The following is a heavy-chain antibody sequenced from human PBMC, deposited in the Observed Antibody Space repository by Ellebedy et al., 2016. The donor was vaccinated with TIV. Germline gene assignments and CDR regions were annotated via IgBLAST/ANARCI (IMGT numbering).Heavy chain of an antibody. CDR2: ISASGGTT. V-gene: IGHV3-23*01. J-gene: IGHJ4*02. CDR1: GFTFTTYA. D-gene: IGHD3-10*01. CDR3: ARGLLWFGDPTYYFDY. Sequence: GGSLRLXCAASGFTFTTYAMSWVRQAPGKGLEWVSAISASGGTTYCADSVKGRFTISRDNSDNTLYLHMNALRAADTAIYYCARGLLWFGDPTYYFDYWGQGALVTVSS.